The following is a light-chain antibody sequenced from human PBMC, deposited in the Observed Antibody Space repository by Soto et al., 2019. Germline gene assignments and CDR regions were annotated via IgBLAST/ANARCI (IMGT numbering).Light chain of an antibody. CDR2: DAS. V-gene: IGKV3-11*01. CDR3: QQRSNRPRT. CDR1: QSVSSY. Sequence: EIVLTQSPATLSLSPGERATLSCRASQSVSSYLAWYQQKPGQAPRLLIYDASNRATGIPARFSGSGSGTDSTLTISRLEPEDFAVYYCQQRSNRPRTFGQGTKVDIK. J-gene: IGKJ1*01.